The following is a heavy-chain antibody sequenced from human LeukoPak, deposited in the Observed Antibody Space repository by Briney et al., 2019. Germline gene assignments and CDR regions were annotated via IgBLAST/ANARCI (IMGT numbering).Heavy chain of an antibody. CDR3: AREYSSGLNWFDP. D-gene: IGHD6-19*01. V-gene: IGHV4-59*01. CDR1: GGSINNYY. J-gene: IGHJ5*02. Sequence: SETLSLTCTLSGGSINNYYWSWIRQPPGKGLEWIGYIYYNGNTNYNPTLKSRVTISVDTSRNQFSLKLSSVTAADTAVYFCAREYSSGLNWFDPWGQGTLVTVSS. CDR2: IYYNGNT.